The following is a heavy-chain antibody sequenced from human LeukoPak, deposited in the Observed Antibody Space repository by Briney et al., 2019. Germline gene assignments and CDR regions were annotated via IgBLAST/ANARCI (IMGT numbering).Heavy chain of an antibody. CDR3: AGSYVVRSFDY. V-gene: IGHV3-66*01. Sequence: GGSLRLSCAASGFSVSSNYMNWVRQAPGKGLEWVSVIYSGGSTYYADSVKDRFTISRDNSKNTLYLQMNTLRAEDTAVYYCAGSYVVRSFDYWGQGTPVTVSS. D-gene: IGHD3-16*01. CDR1: GFSVSSNY. J-gene: IGHJ4*02. CDR2: IYSGGST.